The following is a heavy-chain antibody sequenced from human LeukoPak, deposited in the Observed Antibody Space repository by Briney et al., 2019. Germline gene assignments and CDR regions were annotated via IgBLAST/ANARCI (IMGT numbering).Heavy chain of an antibody. CDR3: ARDYAEITVGGVIVPPSFDY. CDR2: INTNTGKP. J-gene: IGHJ4*02. V-gene: IGHV7-4-1*02. D-gene: IGHD3-16*01. CDR1: GYTFSNYA. Sequence: ASVKVSCKSSGYTFSNYAMNWVRQAPGQGLEWMGWINTNTGKPRYAQGFTGRFVFSLDTSVSTAYLQISSLKADDTAVYYCARDYAEITVGGVIVPPSFDYWGQGTLVSVSS.